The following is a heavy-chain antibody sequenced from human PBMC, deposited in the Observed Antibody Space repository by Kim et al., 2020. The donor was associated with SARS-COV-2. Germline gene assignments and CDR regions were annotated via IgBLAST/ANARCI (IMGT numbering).Heavy chain of an antibody. V-gene: IGHV1-69*13. CDR1: GGTFSSYA. CDR3: ARDLGEITMVRGVINDAFDI. CDR2: IIPIFGTA. D-gene: IGHD3-10*01. J-gene: IGHJ3*02. Sequence: SVKVSCKASGGTFSSYAISWVRQAPGQGLEWMGGIIPIFGTANYAQKFQGRVTITADESTSTAYMELSSLRSEDTAVYYCARDLGEITMVRGVINDAFDIWGQGTMVTVSS.